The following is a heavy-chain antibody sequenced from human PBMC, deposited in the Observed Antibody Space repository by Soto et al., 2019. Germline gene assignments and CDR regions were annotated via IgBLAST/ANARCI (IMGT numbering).Heavy chain of an antibody. CDR3: ARSSGSMGY. Sequence: EVQLVESGGGLVQPGGSLRLSCAASGFTFNNYSMNWVRQAPGKGLEWVSYISSTRSAIYYVDSVKGRFTISRDNAKNSLYLQMNGLRDEDTAVYYCARSSGSMGYWGQGTLVTVSS. J-gene: IGHJ4*02. D-gene: IGHD6-19*01. CDR2: ISSTRSAI. CDR1: GFTFNNYS. V-gene: IGHV3-48*02.